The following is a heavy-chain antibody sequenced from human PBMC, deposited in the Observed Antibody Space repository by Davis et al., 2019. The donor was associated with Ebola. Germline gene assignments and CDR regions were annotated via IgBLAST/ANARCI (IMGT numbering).Heavy chain of an antibody. CDR3: ARARGVTTIDYYYGMDV. J-gene: IGHJ6*02. CDR2: IYYSAST. V-gene: IGHV4-39*07. D-gene: IGHD4-11*01. CDR1: GGSTSSSSYY. Sequence: LRPSCPPPGGSTSSSSYYWACLRQPPGKGLAWLGLIYYSASTYYNPSLKSRVTISVDTSKNQFSLKLSSVTAADTAVYYCARARGVTTIDYYYGMDVWGQGTTVTVSS.